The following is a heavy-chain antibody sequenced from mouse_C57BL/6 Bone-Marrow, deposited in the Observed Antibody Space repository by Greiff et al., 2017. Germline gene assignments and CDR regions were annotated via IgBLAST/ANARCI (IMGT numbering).Heavy chain of an antibody. V-gene: IGHV5-6*01. J-gene: IGHJ4*01. D-gene: IGHD1-1*01. CDR2: ISSGGSYT. CDR1: GFTFSSYG. Sequence: EVKLMESGGDLVKPGGSLKLSCAASGFTFSSYGMSWVRQTPDKRLEWVATISSGGSYTYYPDSVKGRFTISRDNAKNTLYLQMSSLKSEDTAMYYCARHGRGKVVGAMDYWGQGTSGTVSS. CDR3: ARHGRGKVVGAMDY.